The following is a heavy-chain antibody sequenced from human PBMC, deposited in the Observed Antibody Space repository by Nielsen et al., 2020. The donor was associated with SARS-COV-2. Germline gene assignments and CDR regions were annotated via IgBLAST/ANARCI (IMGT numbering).Heavy chain of an antibody. V-gene: IGHV1-2*04. CDR2: INPNSGGT. CDR1: GYTFTGYY. Sequence: ASVKVSCKASGYTFTGYYMHWVRQAPGQGLEWMGWINPNSGGTNYAQKFQGWVTMTRDTSISTAYMELSRLRSDDTAVYYCARGDGGDYYWFDPWGQGTLVTVSS. D-gene: IGHD4-17*01. J-gene: IGHJ5*02. CDR3: ARGDGGDYYWFDP.